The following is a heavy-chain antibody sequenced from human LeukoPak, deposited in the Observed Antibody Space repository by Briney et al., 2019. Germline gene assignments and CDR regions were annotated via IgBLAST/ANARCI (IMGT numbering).Heavy chain of an antibody. CDR3: ARGAHCSSTSCFHVGWFDP. J-gene: IGHJ5*02. Sequence: GGSLRLSCAASGFTFSDYYMSWIRQAPGKGLEWVSYISSSSSYTNYADSVKGRFTISRDNAKNPLYLQMNSLRAEDTAVYYCARGAHCSSTSCFHVGWFDPWGQGTLVTVSS. D-gene: IGHD2-2*01. V-gene: IGHV3-11*06. CDR2: ISSSSSYT. CDR1: GFTFSDYY.